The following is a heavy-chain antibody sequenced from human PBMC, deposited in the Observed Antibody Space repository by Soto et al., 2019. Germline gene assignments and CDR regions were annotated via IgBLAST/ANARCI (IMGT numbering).Heavy chain of an antibody. Sequence: QITLKESGPTLVTPTQTLTLTCTFSGFSLSTSGVGVGWIRQPPGKALEWLALIYWDDDKRYSPSLKSRLTITNDTSKNQVVLTITNMDPVDTATSYCARRQTYCGGNCYSEFDYWGQGTLVTVSS. J-gene: IGHJ4*02. CDR2: IYWDDDK. CDR1: GFSLSTSGVG. D-gene: IGHD2-21*02. CDR3: ARRQTYCGGNCYSEFDY. V-gene: IGHV2-5*02.